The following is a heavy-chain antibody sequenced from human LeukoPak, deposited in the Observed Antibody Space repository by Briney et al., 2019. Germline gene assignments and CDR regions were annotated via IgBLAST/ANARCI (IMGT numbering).Heavy chain of an antibody. D-gene: IGHD3-22*01. J-gene: IGHJ4*02. V-gene: IGHV3-53*01. CDR3: PYYYDSSGYVY. Sequence: GGSLRLSCTASGFSVNDNYMNWVRQAPGKGLEWVSTISSDDNTYYADSVKGRFTISRDNSKNTLYLQMNSLRAEDTAVYYCPYYYDSSGYVYWGQGTLVTVSS. CDR2: ISSDDNT. CDR1: GFSVNDNY.